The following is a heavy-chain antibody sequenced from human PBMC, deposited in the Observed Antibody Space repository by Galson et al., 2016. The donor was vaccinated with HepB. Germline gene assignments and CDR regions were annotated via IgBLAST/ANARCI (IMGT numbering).Heavy chain of an antibody. V-gene: IGHV3-30*14. CDR2: ISYDGRKK. D-gene: IGHD1-26*01. J-gene: IGHJ4*02. CDR1: GFTFNSYA. Sequence: SLRLSCAASGFTFNSYAMHWVRQAPGKAPEWVAVISYDGRKKYYADSVKGRFTISRDNSKNTLYLQMNSLRVEDTAVYYCARGGNYGYTWGLGTLVTVSS. CDR3: ARGGNYGYT.